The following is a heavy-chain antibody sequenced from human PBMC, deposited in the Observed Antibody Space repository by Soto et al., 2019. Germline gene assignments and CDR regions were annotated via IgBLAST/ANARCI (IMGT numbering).Heavy chain of an antibody. CDR2: IYYSGST. J-gene: IGHJ4*02. D-gene: IGHD3-22*01. V-gene: IGHV4-30-4*01. CDR3: ARVVYDSSGYRPG. Sequence: SETLSLTCTVSGGSISSGDYYWSWIRQPPGKGLEWIGYIYYSGSTYYNPSLKSRVTISVDTSKNQFSLKLSSVTAADTAVYYCARVVYDSSGYRPGWGQGTLVTVSS. CDR1: GGSISSGDYY.